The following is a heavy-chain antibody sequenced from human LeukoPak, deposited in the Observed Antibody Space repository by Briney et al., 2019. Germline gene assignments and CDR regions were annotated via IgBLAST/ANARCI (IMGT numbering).Heavy chain of an antibody. CDR2: INHSGST. V-gene: IGHV4-34*01. Sequence: SETLSLTCAVYGGSFSGYYWSWIRQPPGKGLEWFGEINHSGSTNYNPSLKSRVTISVDTSKNQFSLKLSSVTAADTAVYYCARYRENAFDIWGQGTMVTVSS. D-gene: IGHD3-16*02. CDR1: GGSFSGYY. CDR3: ARYRENAFDI. J-gene: IGHJ3*02.